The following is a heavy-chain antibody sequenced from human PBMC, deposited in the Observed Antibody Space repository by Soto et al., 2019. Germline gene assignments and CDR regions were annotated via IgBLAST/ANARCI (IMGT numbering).Heavy chain of an antibody. CDR2: IYSNGDT. V-gene: IGHV3-53*02. J-gene: IGHJ4*02. D-gene: IGHD2-8*01. Sequence: EVQLVETGGGLIQPGGSLRLSCAASGFSVGSNYMTWVHQSPGKGLEWVSLIYSNGDTDYADSVKDRFSISRDNFKNTLYLQMNNLRAEDTAVYHCARKSDSSPVPEADGVWGRGTLVTVSS. CDR3: ARKSDSSPVPEADGV. CDR1: GFSVGSNY.